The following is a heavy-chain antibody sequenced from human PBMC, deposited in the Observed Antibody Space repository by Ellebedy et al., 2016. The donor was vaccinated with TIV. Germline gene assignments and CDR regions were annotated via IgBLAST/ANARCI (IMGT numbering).Heavy chain of an antibody. CDR3: ARYRSGIVVVPAHYGMDV. V-gene: IGHV4-39*01. Sequence: SETLSLTXNVSGGSISGTYTSYYCGSLRQPPGKGLEWIGSIYDSGTTHYNPSLKSPVTISVDTSKNQSSLKLSSVTAADPAVYYCARYRSGIVVVPAHYGMDVWGQGTTVTVSS. J-gene: IGHJ6*02. CDR1: GGSISGTYTSYY. CDR2: IYDSGTT. D-gene: IGHD2-2*01.